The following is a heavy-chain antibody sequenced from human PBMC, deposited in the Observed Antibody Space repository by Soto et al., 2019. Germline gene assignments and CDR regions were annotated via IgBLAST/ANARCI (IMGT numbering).Heavy chain of an antibody. CDR3: ARADTPRIHYFAY. CDR1: GDAGNSCS. V-gene: IGHV4-59*02. Sequence: SETLCRTCAVTGDAGNSCSGGWVGQWPGKGLECMGYVYYSGTTNYNPSIKRRAAISVDKSKKQISLMLKSGTAADTAVYYCARADTPRIHYFAYWGHVSLVTV. D-gene: IGHD6-6*01. J-gene: IGHJ4*01. CDR2: VYYSGTT.